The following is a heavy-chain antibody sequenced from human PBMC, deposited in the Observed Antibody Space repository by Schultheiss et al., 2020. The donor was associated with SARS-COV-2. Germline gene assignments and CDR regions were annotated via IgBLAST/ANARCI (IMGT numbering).Heavy chain of an antibody. CDR2: INPSGGST. V-gene: IGHV1-46*01. Sequence: ASVKVSCKASGYTFTSYYMHWVRQAPGQGLEWMGIINPSGGSTSYAQKFQGRVTMTRDTSTSTVYMELSRLRSDDTAVYYCARIDYGGYIEYWGQGTLVTVSS. J-gene: IGHJ4*02. CDR1: GYTFTSYY. CDR3: ARIDYGGYIEY. D-gene: IGHD4-23*01.